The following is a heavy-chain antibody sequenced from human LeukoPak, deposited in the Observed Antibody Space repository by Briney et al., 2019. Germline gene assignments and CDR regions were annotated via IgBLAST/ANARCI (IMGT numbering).Heavy chain of an antibody. CDR2: IYTSGCT. J-gene: IGHJ6*03. CDR1: GGSISSYY. V-gene: IGHV4-4*09. D-gene: IGHD5-24*01. Sequence: SETLSLTCTVSGGSISSYYWSWIRQPPAKGLEWSGYIYTSGCTNYNPSLKSRVTISVDTSKNQVSLRMSSVTAADTAVYYCARAPTKIDCYVYAWGKGATVSVSS. CDR3: ARAPTKIDCYVYA.